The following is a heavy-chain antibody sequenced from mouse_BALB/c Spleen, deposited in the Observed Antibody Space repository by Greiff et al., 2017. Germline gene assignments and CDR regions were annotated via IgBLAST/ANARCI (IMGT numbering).Heavy chain of an antibody. CDR3: ASPGDYGGFAY. D-gene: IGHD2-4*01. J-gene: IGHJ3*01. CDR1: GYSITSDYA. Sequence: VQLQQSGPGLVKPSQSLSLTCTVTGYSITSDYAWNWIRQFPGNKLEWMGYISYSGSTSYNPSLKSRISITRDTSKNQFFLQLNSVTTEDTATYYCASPGDYGGFAYWGQGTLVTVSA. CDR2: ISYSGST. V-gene: IGHV3-2*02.